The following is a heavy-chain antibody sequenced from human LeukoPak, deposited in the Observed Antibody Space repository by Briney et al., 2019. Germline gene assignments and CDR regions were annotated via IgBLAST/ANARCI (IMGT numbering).Heavy chain of an antibody. CDR3: ARVRNKPVDSSYDY. CDR2: INPNSAGT. Sequence: ASVKVSCKASGYTFTGYYMHWVRQAPGQGLEWMGWINPNSAGTNYAQKFQGRVTMTRDTSISTAYMELSRLTSDDTAVYFCARVRNKPVDSSYDYWGQGTLVTVSS. V-gene: IGHV1-2*02. CDR1: GYTFTGYY. J-gene: IGHJ4*02. D-gene: IGHD2-2*01.